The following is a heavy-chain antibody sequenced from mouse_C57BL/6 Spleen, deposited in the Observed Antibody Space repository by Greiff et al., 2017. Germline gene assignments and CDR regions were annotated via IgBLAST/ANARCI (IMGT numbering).Heavy chain of an antibody. CDR1: GFTFSDYG. D-gene: IGHD1-1*01. J-gene: IGHJ3*01. CDR3: ARGTTVGGFAY. Sequence: EVKVVESGGGLVKPGGSLKLSCAASGFTFSDYGMHWVRQAPEKGLEWVAYISRGSSTIYYADKVKGRFTISRDNAKNTLFLQMTSLRSEDTAMYYCARGTTVGGFAYWGQGTLVTVSA. V-gene: IGHV5-17*01. CDR2: ISRGSSTI.